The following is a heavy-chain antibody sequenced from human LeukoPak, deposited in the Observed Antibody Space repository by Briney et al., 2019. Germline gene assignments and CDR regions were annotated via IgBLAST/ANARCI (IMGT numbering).Heavy chain of an antibody. CDR2: INPNSGGT. V-gene: IGHV1-2*02. CDR1: GYTFTGYY. J-gene: IGHJ4*02. CDR3: ARDGGVHYDILTGYYRLDY. D-gene: IGHD3-9*01. Sequence: GASVKVSCKASGYTFTGYYMHWVRQAPGQGLEWMGWINPNSGGTNYAQKFQGRVTMTRDTSISTAYMELSRLRSDDTAVYYCARDGGVHYDILTGYYRLDYWGQGTLVTVSS.